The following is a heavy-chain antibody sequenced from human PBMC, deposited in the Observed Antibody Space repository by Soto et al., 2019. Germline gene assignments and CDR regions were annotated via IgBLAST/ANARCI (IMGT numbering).Heavy chain of an antibody. CDR2: ISAHNGNT. CDR3: ARGRYGDY. CDR1: GYGFTTYG. V-gene: IGHV1-18*01. J-gene: IGHJ4*02. Sequence: QVHLVQSGAEVKKPGASVKVSCKGSGYGFTTYGITWVRQAPGQGLEWMAWISAHNGNTNYAQKLQGGGTVTRDTSTSTAYMELRSLRSDDTAVYYCARGRYGDYWGQGALVTVSS. D-gene: IGHD1-1*01.